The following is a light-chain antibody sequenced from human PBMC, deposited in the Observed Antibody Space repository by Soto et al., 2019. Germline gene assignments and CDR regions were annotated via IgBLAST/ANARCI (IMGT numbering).Light chain of an antibody. J-gene: IGKJ1*01. Sequence: EIVLTQSPGTLSLSPGQRATLSCRASQSVINNYLAWYQQKPGQAPRLLIYGASNTASGLPDRFSGSGSGTDFALTISRLEPEDLAVYHCQQYGSSPRTFGQGTKVEIK. CDR1: QSVINNY. CDR2: GAS. V-gene: IGKV3-20*01. CDR3: QQYGSSPRT.